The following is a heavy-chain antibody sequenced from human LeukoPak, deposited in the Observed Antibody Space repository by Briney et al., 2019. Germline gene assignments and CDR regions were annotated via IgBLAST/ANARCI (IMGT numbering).Heavy chain of an antibody. CDR1: GYTFTSYY. V-gene: IGHV1-46*01. J-gene: IGHJ4*02. D-gene: IGHD3-22*01. CDR2: INPSGGST. Sequence: ASVKVSCKASGYTFTSYYMHWVRQAPGQGLEWMGIINPSGGSTGYAQKFQGRVTMTRDTSTSTVYMELSSLRSEDTAVYYCAKSRYYYDSSGYLPGYDYFDYWGQGTLVTVSS. CDR3: AKSRYYYDSSGYLPGYDYFDY.